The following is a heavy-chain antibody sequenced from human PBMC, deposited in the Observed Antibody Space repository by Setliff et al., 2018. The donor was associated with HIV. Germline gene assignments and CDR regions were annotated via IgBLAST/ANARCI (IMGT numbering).Heavy chain of an antibody. V-gene: IGHV4-39*07. Sequence: SETLSLTCTVSGGSISSSNYYWGWIRQPPGKGLEWIGSIYYSGSTYYNPSLKSRVTISVDTSKNQFSLNLSSVTAADTAVYYCAKANFWSGYYGYWGQGTLVTVSS. CDR2: IYYSGST. CDR3: AKANFWSGYYGY. J-gene: IGHJ4*02. CDR1: GGSISSSNYY. D-gene: IGHD3-3*01.